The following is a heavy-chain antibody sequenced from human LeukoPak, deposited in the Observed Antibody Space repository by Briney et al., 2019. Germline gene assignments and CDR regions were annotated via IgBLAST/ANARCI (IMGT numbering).Heavy chain of an antibody. CDR2: IIPILGIA. CDR3: ASSIQLWSHFDY. CDR1: GGTFSSYT. Sequence: SVKVSCKASGGTFSSYTISWVRQAPGQGLEWMGRIIPILGIANYAQKFQGRVTITADKSTSTAYTELSSLRSEDTAVYYCASSIQLWSHFDYWGQRTLVTVSS. V-gene: IGHV1-69*02. D-gene: IGHD5-18*01. J-gene: IGHJ4*02.